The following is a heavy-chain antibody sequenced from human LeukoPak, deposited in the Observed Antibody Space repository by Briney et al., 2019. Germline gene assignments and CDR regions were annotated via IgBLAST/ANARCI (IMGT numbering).Heavy chain of an antibody. CDR3: ARERVSLYFDL. J-gene: IGHJ2*01. CDR2: IYYSGTT. Sequence: TSETLSLKCTVSGGSISSGDYYWSWIRQPPGKGLEWIGYIYYSGTTYYNPSLKTRVTILVDTSKNQFSLKLSSVTAADTAVYYCARERVSLYFDLWGRGTLVTVSS. V-gene: IGHV4-30-4*01. CDR1: GGSISSGDYY. D-gene: IGHD2-8*01.